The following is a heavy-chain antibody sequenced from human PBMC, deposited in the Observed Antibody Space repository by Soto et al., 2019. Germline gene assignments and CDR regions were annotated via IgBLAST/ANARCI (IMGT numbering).Heavy chain of an antibody. Sequence: GASVKVSCKASGYTFTGYYMHWVRQAPGQGLEWMGWINPNSGGTNYAQKFQGWVTMTRDTSISTAYMELSRLRSDDTAVYYCVLIAAAVTGYVYWGQGTLVTVSS. V-gene: IGHV1-2*04. CDR3: VLIAAAVTGYVY. J-gene: IGHJ4*02. CDR1: GYTFTGYY. D-gene: IGHD6-13*01. CDR2: INPNSGGT.